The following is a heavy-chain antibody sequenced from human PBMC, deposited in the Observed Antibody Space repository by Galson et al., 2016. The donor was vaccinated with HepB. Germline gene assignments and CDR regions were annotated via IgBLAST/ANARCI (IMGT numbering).Heavy chain of an antibody. J-gene: IGHJ4*02. CDR3: ARATDQIAAAGLGGLDY. V-gene: IGHV6-1*01. D-gene: IGHD6-13*01. CDR2: TYYRSKWYN. Sequence: CAISGDSVSSNRATWNWIRQSPSRGLEWLGRTYYRSKWYNDYTESVKSRITISPDTSKNQFSLQLSSMTPDDTAVYFCARATDQIAAAGLGGLDYWGQGTLVTVSS. CDR1: GDSVSSNRAT.